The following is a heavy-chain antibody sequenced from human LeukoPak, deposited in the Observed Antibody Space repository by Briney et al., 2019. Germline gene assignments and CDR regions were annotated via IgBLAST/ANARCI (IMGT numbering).Heavy chain of an antibody. CDR2: IYYSGST. CDR3: AREGGSGYYYFDY. CDR1: GGSISSGDYY. V-gene: IGHV4-30-4*01. Sequence: SETLSLTCTVSGGSISSGDYYWRWIRKHAGKGLEWIEYIYYSGSTYYHPSLKSRVTISVDTSKNQFSLKLSPVTAADTAVYYCAREGGSGYYYFDYWVQETLVTVSS. J-gene: IGHJ4*02. D-gene: IGHD3-22*01.